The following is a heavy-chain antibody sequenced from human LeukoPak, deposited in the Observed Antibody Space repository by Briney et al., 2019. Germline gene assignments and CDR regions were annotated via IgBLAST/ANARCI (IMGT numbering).Heavy chain of an antibody. CDR1: GFTFSSYA. D-gene: IGHD2-15*01. V-gene: IGHV3-30*04. CDR3: ARDFRIAGGGYYFDY. CDR2: ISYDGSNK. Sequence: GGSLRLSCAASGFTFSSYAMHWVRQAPGKGLEWVAVISYDGSNKYYADSVKGRFTISRDNSKNTLYLQMNSLRAEDTAVYYCARDFRIAGGGYYFDYWGQGTLVTVSS. J-gene: IGHJ4*02.